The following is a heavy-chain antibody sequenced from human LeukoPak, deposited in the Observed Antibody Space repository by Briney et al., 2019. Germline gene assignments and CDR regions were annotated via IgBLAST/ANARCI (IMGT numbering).Heavy chain of an antibody. J-gene: IGHJ5*02. CDR2: IYYSGST. V-gene: IGHV4-59*01. CDR3: ARGVAAAGQYNWFDP. D-gene: IGHD6-13*01. Sequence: SETLSLTCTVSGGSISSYYWSWIRQPPGKGLEWIGYIYYSGSTNYNPSLKSRVTISVDTSKNQFSLKLSSVTAADTAVYYCARGVAAAGQYNWFDPWGQGTLVTVSS. CDR1: GGSISSYY.